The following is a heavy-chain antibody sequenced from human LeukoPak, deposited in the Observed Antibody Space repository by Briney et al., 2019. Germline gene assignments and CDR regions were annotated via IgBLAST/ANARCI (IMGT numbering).Heavy chain of an antibody. J-gene: IGHJ1*01. CDR1: GFTVSSNY. CDR2: IYSGGST. V-gene: IGHV3-53*01. Sequence: GGSLRLSCAASGFTVSSNYMSWVRQAPGKGLEWVSVIYSGGSTYYADSVKGRFTISRDNSKNTLYLQMNSLRAEDTAVYYCAKDRSLVRPQYFQHWGQGTLVTVSS. D-gene: IGHD6-13*01. CDR3: AKDRSLVRPQYFQH.